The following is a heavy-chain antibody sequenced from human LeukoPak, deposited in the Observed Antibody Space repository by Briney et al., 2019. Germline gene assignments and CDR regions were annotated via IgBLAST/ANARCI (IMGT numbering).Heavy chain of an antibody. V-gene: IGHV4-34*01. D-gene: IGHD3-9*01. CDR3: ATSRGYDILTGYYHDLYYFDY. CDR2: INHSGST. Sequence: SEALSLTCAVYGGSFSGYYWSWIRQPPGKGLEWIGEINHSGSTNYNPSLKSRVTISVDTSKNQFSLKLSSVTAADTAVYYCATSRGYDILTGYYHDLYYFDYWGQGTLVTVSS. CDR1: GGSFSGYY. J-gene: IGHJ4*02.